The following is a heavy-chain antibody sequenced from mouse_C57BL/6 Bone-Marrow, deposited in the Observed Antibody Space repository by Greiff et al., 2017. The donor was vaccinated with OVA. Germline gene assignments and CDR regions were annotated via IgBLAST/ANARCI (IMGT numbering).Heavy chain of an antibody. D-gene: IGHD2-4*01. CDR3: ARPYDCDVSWFAY. J-gene: IGHJ3*01. V-gene: IGHV5-15*01. CDR1: GFTFSDYG. CDR2: ISNLAYSI. Sequence: EVKLVESGGGLVQPGGSLKLSCAASGFTFSDYGMAWVRQAPRKGPEWVAFISNLAYSIYYADTVTGRITISRENAKNTLYLEMSSLRSEDTVMYYCARPYDCDVSWFAYWGQGTLVTVSA.